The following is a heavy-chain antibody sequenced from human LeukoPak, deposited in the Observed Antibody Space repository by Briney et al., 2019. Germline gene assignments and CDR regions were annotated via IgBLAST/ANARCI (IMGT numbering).Heavy chain of an antibody. CDR3: ARDCCGEWYFFDY. Sequence: GGSLRLSCAASGFTFSSYGMHWVRQAPGKGLEWVAVIWYDGSNKYYADSVKGRFTISRDNSKNTLYLQMNSLRAEDTAVYYCARDCCGEWYFFDYWGQGTLVTGSS. D-gene: IGHD3-10*01. CDR2: IWYDGSNK. CDR1: GFTFSSYG. V-gene: IGHV3-30*19. J-gene: IGHJ4*02.